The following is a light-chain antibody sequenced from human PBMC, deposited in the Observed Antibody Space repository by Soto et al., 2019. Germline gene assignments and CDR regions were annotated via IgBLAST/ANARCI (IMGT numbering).Light chain of an antibody. CDR1: QSVNAN. J-gene: IGKJ1*01. CDR2: VAS. V-gene: IGKV3-15*01. Sequence: EVVMTQSPATLSVSPGERATLSCRASQSVNANLAWYQQKPGQAPRLLIHVASNRDTGMPARFSGSGFGTEFTVTINSLQSEDFAVDYSQQYNTGFWTFRQGAKVEI. CDR3: QQYNTGFWT.